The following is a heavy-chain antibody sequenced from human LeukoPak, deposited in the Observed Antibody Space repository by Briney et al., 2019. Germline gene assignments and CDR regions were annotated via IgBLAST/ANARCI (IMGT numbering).Heavy chain of an antibody. D-gene: IGHD6-13*01. J-gene: IGHJ4*02. CDR3: ARDQIRIAAAGNPFDY. Sequence: GESLRLSCAASGFTFSSYWMSWVRQAPGKGLEWVANIKQDGSEKYYVDSVKGRFTISRDNAKNSLYLQMNSLRAEDTAVYYCARDQIRIAAAGNPFDYWGQGTLVTVSS. V-gene: IGHV3-7*03. CDR1: GFTFSSYW. CDR2: IKQDGSEK.